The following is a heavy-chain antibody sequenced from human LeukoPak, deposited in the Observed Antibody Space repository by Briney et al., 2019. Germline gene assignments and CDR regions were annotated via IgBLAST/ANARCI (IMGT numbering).Heavy chain of an antibody. J-gene: IGHJ4*02. CDR1: GYTFTGYY. CDR2: INPNSGGT. V-gene: IGHV1-2*02. D-gene: IGHD3-10*01. CDR3: ARAGSGSYFRS. Sequence: ASVKVSCKASGYTFTGYYMHWVRQAPGQGLEWMGWINPNSGGTNYAQQFRGRVTMTRDTSISTAYMELSRLRSDDTAVYYCARAGSGSYFRSWGQGTLVTVSS.